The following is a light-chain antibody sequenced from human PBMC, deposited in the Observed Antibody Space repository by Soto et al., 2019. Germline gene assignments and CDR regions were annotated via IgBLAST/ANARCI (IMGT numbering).Light chain of an antibody. CDR3: QQHSDWPLT. CDR2: DAF. CDR1: QSVSSY. J-gene: IGKJ4*01. V-gene: IGKV3-11*01. Sequence: EIVLTQSPATLSLSPGERATLSCRASQSVSSYLAWYQQKRGQAPRLLIYDAFNRATGIPARFSGSGSGIDFTLTISSLEPEDFAVYYCQQHSDWPLTFGGGTNVEIK.